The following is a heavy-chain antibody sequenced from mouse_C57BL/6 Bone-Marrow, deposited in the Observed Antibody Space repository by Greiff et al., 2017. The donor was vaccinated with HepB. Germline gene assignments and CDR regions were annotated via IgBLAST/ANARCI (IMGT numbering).Heavy chain of an antibody. CDR2: ISSGGSYT. CDR3: ARPGDYYGSSYVAY. J-gene: IGHJ3*01. V-gene: IGHV5-6*02. Sequence: DVMLVESGGDLVKPGGSLKLSCAASGFTFSSYGMSWVRQTPDKRLEWVATISSGGSYTYYPDSVKGRFTISRDNAKNTLYLQMSSLKSEDTAMYYCARPGDYYGSSYVAYWGQGTLVTVSA. CDR1: GFTFSSYG. D-gene: IGHD1-1*01.